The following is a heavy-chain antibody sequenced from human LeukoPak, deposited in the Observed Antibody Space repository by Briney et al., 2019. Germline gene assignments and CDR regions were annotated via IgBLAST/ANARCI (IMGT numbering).Heavy chain of an antibody. V-gene: IGHV3-73*01. CDR1: GFTFSGSA. D-gene: IGHD3-10*01. Sequence: GGSLRLSCAASGFTFSGSAIHWVRQASGKGLEWVGRIRSKANSYATAYAASVKGRFTISRDDSKNTAYLQMNSLKTEDTAVYYCTSLITLVRGVIGLLNVNWGQGTLVTVSS. CDR2: IRSKANSYAT. J-gene: IGHJ4*02. CDR3: TSLITLVRGVIGLLNVN.